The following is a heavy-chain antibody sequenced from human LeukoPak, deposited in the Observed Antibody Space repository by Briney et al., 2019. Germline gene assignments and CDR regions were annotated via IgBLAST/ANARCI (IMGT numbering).Heavy chain of an antibody. V-gene: IGHV4-34*01. D-gene: IGHD1-14*01. CDR2: INHSGST. CDR1: GGSFSGYY. Sequence: PSETLSLTCAVYGGSFSGYYWSWIRQPPGKGLEWIGEINHSGSTYYNPSLKSRVTISVDRSKNQFSLKLSSVTAADTAVYYCARDGKNWNHAGFDYWGQGTLVTVSS. J-gene: IGHJ4*02. CDR3: ARDGKNWNHAGFDY.